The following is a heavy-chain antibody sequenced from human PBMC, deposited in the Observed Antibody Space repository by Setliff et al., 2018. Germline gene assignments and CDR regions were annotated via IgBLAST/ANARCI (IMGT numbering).Heavy chain of an antibody. J-gene: IGHJ5*02. CDR1: GFSLSNARMG. V-gene: IGHV2-26*01. D-gene: IGHD4-17*01. CDR2: IFSNDEK. CDR3: ARIRSTVTTSWFDP. Sequence: SGPTLVNPTETLTLTCTVSGFSLSNARMGVSWIRQPPGKALEWLAHIFSNDEKSYSTSLKSWLTISKDTSKSQLVLTMTNIDPVDTATYYCARIRSTVTTSWFDPWGQGTLVTVSS.